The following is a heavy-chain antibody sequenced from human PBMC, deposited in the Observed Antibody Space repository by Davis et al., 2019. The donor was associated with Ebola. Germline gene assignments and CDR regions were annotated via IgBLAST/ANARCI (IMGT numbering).Heavy chain of an antibody. V-gene: IGHV4-34*01. J-gene: IGHJ5*02. CDR2: INHSGST. CDR1: GGSFSGYY. D-gene: IGHD2-2*02. Sequence: PSETLSLTCAVYGGSFSGYYWSWIRQPPGKGLEWIGEINHSGSTNYNPSLKSRVTISVDTSKNQFSLKLSSVTAADTAVYYCARVVPAAIQWFDPWGQGTLVTVSS. CDR3: ARVVPAAIQWFDP.